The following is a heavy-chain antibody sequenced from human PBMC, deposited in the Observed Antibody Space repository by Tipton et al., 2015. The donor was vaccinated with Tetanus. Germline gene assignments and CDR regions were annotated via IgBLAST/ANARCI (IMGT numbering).Heavy chain of an antibody. Sequence: SLRLSCVGSGFTFGHHAVHWVRQAPGKGLEWVAVISFDGADDYYADSVKGRLSVSRDNSKNTVYLQMNSLRTEDTAVYHCARVRGGSGSYRDAFDMWGRGTRVTVSS. CDR3: ARVRGGSGSYRDAFDM. CDR2: ISFDGADD. D-gene: IGHD1-26*01. J-gene: IGHJ3*02. CDR1: GFTFGHHA. V-gene: IGHV3-30-3*01.